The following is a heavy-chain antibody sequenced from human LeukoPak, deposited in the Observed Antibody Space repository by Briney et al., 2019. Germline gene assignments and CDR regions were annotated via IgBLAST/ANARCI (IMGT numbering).Heavy chain of an antibody. Sequence: ASVKVSCKASGYTFSNYHITWVRQAPGQGLEWMGWMNPDSGNTGYAQKFQGRVTMTRNTSISTAYMELSSLRSEDTAVYYCARAYTAVILDYWGQGTLVTVSS. D-gene: IGHD5-18*01. J-gene: IGHJ4*02. V-gene: IGHV1-8*02. CDR2: MNPDSGNT. CDR3: ARAYTAVILDY. CDR1: GYTFSNYH.